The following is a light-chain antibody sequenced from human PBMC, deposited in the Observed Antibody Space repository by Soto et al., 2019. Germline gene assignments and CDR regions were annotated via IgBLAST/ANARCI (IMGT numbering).Light chain of an antibody. CDR3: QQYSSSPRGVT. Sequence: EIVLTQSPDTLSLSPGERATLSCRASQSVSTNYLAWYQQKPGQAPRLLIGATSSRATGIPDRFSGSGSGTDFTLTITRLEPEDFAAYFCQQYSSSPRGVTFGGGTTVEIK. J-gene: IGKJ4*01. CDR1: QSVSTNY. V-gene: IGKV3-20*01. CDR2: ATS.